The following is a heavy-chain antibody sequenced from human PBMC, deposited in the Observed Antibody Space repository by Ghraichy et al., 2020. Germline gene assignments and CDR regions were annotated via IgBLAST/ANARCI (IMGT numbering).Heavy chain of an antibody. CDR2: IITMLGVA. J-gene: IGHJ4*02. V-gene: IGHV1-69*04. D-gene: IGHD2-15*01. CDR1: GGTFNTYS. CDR3: ARDRAGIVVQPAIQPLDY. Sequence: SVKVSCRASGGTFNTYSITWVRQAPGQGPEWMGRIITMLGVAQYAQKFQGRVTITADKSTSTSYMELASLRSDDTAVYYCARDRAGIVVQPAIQPLDYWGQGTVVTVSS.